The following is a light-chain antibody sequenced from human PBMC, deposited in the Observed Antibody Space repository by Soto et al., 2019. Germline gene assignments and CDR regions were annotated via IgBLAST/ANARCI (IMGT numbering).Light chain of an antibody. V-gene: IGLV4-69*01. Sequence: QPVLTQSPSASASLGASVKLTCTLSSGHSSYAIAWHQQQPEKGPRYLMKVNSDGSHSKGDGIPDRFSGSSSGAGRYLTISSLQSEDEADYYCQTWGTGIVVFGGGTKLTVL. CDR2: VNSDGSH. CDR3: QTWGTGIVV. J-gene: IGLJ2*01. CDR1: SGHSSYA.